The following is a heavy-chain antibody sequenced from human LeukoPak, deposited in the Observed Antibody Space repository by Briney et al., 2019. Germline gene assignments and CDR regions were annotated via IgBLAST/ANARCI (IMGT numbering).Heavy chain of an antibody. Sequence: GGSLRLSCAASRFLFSNFGMHWVRQAPGKGLEWVAVVFSDGSNRYYADSVKGRFTVSRDNSQNMVYLQMNSLRPDDTAVYYCAKDAERGFDYSNSLEKWGQGTLVTVSS. D-gene: IGHD4-11*01. J-gene: IGHJ4*02. V-gene: IGHV3-33*06. CDR2: VFSDGSNR. CDR1: RFLFSNFG. CDR3: AKDAERGFDYSNSLEK.